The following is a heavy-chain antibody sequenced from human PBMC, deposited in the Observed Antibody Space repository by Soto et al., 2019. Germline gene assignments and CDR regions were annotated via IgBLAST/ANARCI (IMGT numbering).Heavy chain of an antibody. CDR1: SASLGDHY. V-gene: IGHV4-34*01. D-gene: IGHD3-22*01. Sequence: SETLSLTCAVFSASLGDHYWAWIRQSPDKGLEWIGEVHPSGSTNYNPSLKSRVTISVDTSKNQFSLKLSSVTAADTAVYYCARVLGYYYDRTGAFDIWGQGTMVTVSS. CDR2: VHPSGST. J-gene: IGHJ3*02. CDR3: ARVLGYYYDRTGAFDI.